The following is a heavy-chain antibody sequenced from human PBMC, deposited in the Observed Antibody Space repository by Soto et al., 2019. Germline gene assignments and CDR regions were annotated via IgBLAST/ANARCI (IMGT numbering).Heavy chain of an antibody. CDR1: GFTVSSNY. V-gene: IGHV3-66*01. J-gene: IGHJ6*02. D-gene: IGHD5-12*01. Sequence: PGGSLRLSCAASGFTVSSNYMSWVRQAPGKGLEWVSVIYSGGSTYYADSVKGRFTTSRDNSKNTLYLQMNSLRAKDTAVYYCARDMGGYSGYEDYYYYGMDVWGQGTTVTVSS. CDR3: ARDMGGYSGYEDYYYYGMDV. CDR2: IYSGGST.